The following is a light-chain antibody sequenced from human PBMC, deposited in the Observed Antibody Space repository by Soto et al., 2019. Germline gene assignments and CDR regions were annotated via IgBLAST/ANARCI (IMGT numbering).Light chain of an antibody. Sequence: QMTQSPSSLPASVGDRFTFTCRASQSINNYLNWYQQRPGKAPKLLIHAASSLQGGVPLRFSGSGSGTEFTLTISSLQAEDFATYYCQQTYSIPITFGQGTRLEIK. J-gene: IGKJ5*01. CDR1: QSINNY. CDR3: QQTYSIPIT. V-gene: IGKV1-39*01. CDR2: AAS.